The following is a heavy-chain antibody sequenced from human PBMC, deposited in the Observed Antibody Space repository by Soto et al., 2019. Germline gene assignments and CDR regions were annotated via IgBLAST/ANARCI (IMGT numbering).Heavy chain of an antibody. CDR1: GGSISSGDYY. D-gene: IGHD5-12*01. V-gene: IGHV4-30-4*01. J-gene: IGHJ4*02. CDR2: IYYSGST. CDR3: ARSPRGYSGYDWVFDY. Sequence: SETLSLTCTVSGGSISSGDYYWSWIRQPPGKGLEWIGYIYYSGSTYYNPSLKSRVTISVDTSKNQFSLNLSSVTAADTAVYYCARSPRGYSGYDWVFDYWGQGTLVTVSS.